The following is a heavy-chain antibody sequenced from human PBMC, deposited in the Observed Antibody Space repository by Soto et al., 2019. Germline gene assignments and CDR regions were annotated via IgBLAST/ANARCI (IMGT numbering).Heavy chain of an antibody. V-gene: IGHV4-31*03. Sequence: QVQLQESGPGLVKPSQTLSLTCTVSGGSISSGGYYWSWIRQHPGKGLEWIGYIYYSGSTYYNPSLKSRVPIAVDTSKNQFSLKLSSVTAADTAVYYCARGVSDYDYIWGSFPYYYYYMDVWGKGTTVTVSS. CDR2: IYYSGST. D-gene: IGHD3-16*01. CDR3: ARGVSDYDYIWGSFPYYYYYMDV. CDR1: GGSISSGGYY. J-gene: IGHJ6*03.